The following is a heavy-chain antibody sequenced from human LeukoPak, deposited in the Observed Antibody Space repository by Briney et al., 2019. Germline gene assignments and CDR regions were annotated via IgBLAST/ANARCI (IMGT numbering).Heavy chain of an antibody. Sequence: GRSLRLSCAASGFTFSGYWLTWVRQAPGKGLEWVANIKQDGSEKYYVDSVKGRFTISRDNAKNSLYLQMNSLRAEDTAVYRCARVRGSYCLDFWGQGSLVTVSS. CDR2: IKQDGSEK. CDR3: ARVRGSYCLDF. V-gene: IGHV3-7*01. J-gene: IGHJ4*02. D-gene: IGHD1-26*01. CDR1: GFTFSGYW.